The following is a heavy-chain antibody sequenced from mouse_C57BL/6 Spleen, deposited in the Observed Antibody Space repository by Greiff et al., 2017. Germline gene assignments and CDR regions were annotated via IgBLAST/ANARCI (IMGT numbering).Heavy chain of an antibody. Sequence: QVQLKESGAELARPGASVKLSCKASGYTFTSYGISWVKQRTGQGLEWIGEIYPRSGNTYYNEKFKGKATLTADKSSSTAYMELRSLTSEDSAVYFCARITTAVATGFDYWGKAPLSQSPQ. D-gene: IGHD1-1*01. V-gene: IGHV1-81*01. CDR3: ARITTAVATGFDY. J-gene: IGHJ2*01. CDR1: GYTFTSYG. CDR2: IYPRSGNT.